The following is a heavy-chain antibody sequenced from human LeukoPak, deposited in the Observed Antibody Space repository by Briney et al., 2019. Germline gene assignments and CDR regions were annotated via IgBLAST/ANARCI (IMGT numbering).Heavy chain of an antibody. CDR3: ARRSDGYDSSAYYH. V-gene: IGHV1-8*01. J-gene: IGHJ4*02. D-gene: IGHD3-22*01. CDR1: GYTFSSYD. CDR2: VNPNSGNT. Sequence: ASVKVSCKASGYTFSSYDINWVRQAPGQGLEWMGWVNPNSGNTGYAQKFQGRITMTRNTATNTAYMELSSLKSDDTAVYYCARRSDGYDSSAYYHWGQGTQVTVSS.